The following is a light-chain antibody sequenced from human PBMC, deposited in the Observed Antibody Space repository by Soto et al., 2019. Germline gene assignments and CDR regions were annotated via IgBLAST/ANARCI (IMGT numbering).Light chain of an antibody. CDR1: QSLVHSDGNTY. Sequence: DIVLTQTPVSSPVTLGQPATISCRSSQSLVHSDGNTYLSWFQQRPGQPPRLLIYKISTRFSGVPDSFSGSGAGTEFTLKISRVEAEDVGVYYCMQAAQFPLTFGGGTKVEIK. V-gene: IGKV2-24*01. J-gene: IGKJ4*01. CDR2: KIS. CDR3: MQAAQFPLT.